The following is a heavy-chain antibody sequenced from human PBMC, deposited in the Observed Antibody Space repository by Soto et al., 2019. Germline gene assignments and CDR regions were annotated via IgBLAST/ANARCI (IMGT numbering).Heavy chain of an antibody. J-gene: IGHJ3*02. V-gene: IGHV1-8*01. CDR3: ASVLVVIHAPDAFDI. Sequence: QVQLVQSGAEVKKRGASVKVSCKASGYTFTSYDINWVRQATGQGLEWMGWMNPNSGNTGYAQKFQGRVTMTRNTSISNAYMELRSLRSEDTAVYYCASVLVVIHAPDAFDIWGQGTMVTVSS. CDR1: GYTFTSYD. CDR2: MNPNSGNT. D-gene: IGHD3-22*01.